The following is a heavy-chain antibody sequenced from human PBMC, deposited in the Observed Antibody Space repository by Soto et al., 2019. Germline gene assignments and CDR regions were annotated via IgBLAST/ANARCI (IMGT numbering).Heavy chain of an antibody. D-gene: IGHD3-22*01. V-gene: IGHV4-39*01. CDR3: AGLYPYESSGYHLNY. Sequence: SENPSPTCTVSGGSISCSNSFWGWVPPPPGKGLEWVGSIYYLGNTYYNPSLGSRVTISVDTSKNQFSLKLRSVTAADTAVFYCAGLYPYESSGYHLNYWGQGALVTVS. CDR1: GGSISCSNSF. J-gene: IGHJ4*02. CDR2: IYYLGNT.